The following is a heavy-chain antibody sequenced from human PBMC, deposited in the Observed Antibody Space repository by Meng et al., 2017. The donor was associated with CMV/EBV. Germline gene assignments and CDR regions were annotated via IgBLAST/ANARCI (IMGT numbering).Heavy chain of an antibody. CDR2: INPNSGGT. J-gene: IGHJ4*02. D-gene: IGHD3-22*01. CDR3: ARAHYDSSDYYDFDY. CDR1: GYTFTGYY. Sequence: SGYTFTGYYMDWVRQAPGQGLEWMGWINPNSGGTNYAQKFQGRVTMTRDTSISTAYMELSRLRSDDTAVYYCARAHYDSSDYYDFDYWGQGTLVTVSS. V-gene: IGHV1-2*02.